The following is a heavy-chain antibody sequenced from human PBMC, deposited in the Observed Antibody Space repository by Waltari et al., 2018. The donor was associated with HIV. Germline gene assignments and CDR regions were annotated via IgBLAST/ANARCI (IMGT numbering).Heavy chain of an antibody. CDR1: GYTFTIYG. Sequence: QARLVQSGAEVKKPGASMKVSCKTSGYTFTIYGISWVRQAPGQGLEWMGWISPYNGNTYYAQNLKGRVTLTTDSSRTAYMELRSLRSDDTAVYFCAREGYYYGSGTYAPPRYYGMDVWGQGTTVTVSS. CDR2: ISPYNGNT. J-gene: IGHJ6*02. V-gene: IGHV1-18*01. D-gene: IGHD3-10*01. CDR3: AREGYYYGSGTYAPPRYYGMDV.